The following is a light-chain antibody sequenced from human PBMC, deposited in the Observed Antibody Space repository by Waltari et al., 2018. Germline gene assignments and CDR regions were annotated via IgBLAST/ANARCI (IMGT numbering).Light chain of an antibody. J-gene: IGLJ2*01. Sequence: SYELTQPPSVSVSPGQTARNTCSGVALAKQYAYWYQKKPGQALVLVKNKDAKRPSGIPERFSGPRSGTTVTLTISGVQTKDEADYSCQSADSRGTVVFGGGTELTVL. CDR1: ALAKQY. CDR3: QSADSRGTVV. CDR2: KDA. V-gene: IGLV3-25*03.